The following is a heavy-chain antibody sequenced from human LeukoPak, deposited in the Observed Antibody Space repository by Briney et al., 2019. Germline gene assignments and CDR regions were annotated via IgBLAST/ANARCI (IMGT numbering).Heavy chain of an antibody. CDR3: AKGGEYYYGIDV. J-gene: IGHJ6*02. CDR1: GFTFRSYG. D-gene: IGHD3-10*01. V-gene: IGHV3-30*18. Sequence: GGSLRLSCAASGFTFRSYGMHWVRQAPGKGLEWVAIISYDGSNTYYADPVKGRFTISSDNAKNTLYLEMTSLRAEDAAVYYCAKGGEYYYGIDVWGQGTTVTVSS. CDR2: ISYDGSNT.